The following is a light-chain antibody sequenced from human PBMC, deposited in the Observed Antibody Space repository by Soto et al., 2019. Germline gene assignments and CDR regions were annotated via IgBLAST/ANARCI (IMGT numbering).Light chain of an antibody. CDR3: QQYGDSPLT. J-gene: IGKJ4*01. CDR1: QSVSSATY. CDR2: GAS. Sequence: EIVLTQSPGTLSLSPGERATLSCRASQSVSSATYLAWYQQKPGQPPRLLIYGASSRAADIPDSFSGSGSGTDFTITISRLEPEDFAVYFCQQYGDSPLTFGGGTRVETK. V-gene: IGKV3-20*01.